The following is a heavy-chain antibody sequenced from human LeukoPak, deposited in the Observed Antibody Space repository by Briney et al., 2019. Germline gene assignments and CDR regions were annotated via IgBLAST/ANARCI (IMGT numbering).Heavy chain of an antibody. D-gene: IGHD3-3*01. J-gene: IGHJ6*02. CDR2: IYTSGST. V-gene: IGHV4-4*07. CDR1: GGSISSYY. CDR3: ARDHDFWSGPTSGMDV. Sequence: PSETLSLTCTVSGGSISSYYWSWIRQPAGKGLEWIGRIYTSGSTNYNPSLKSRVTMSVDTSKNQFSLKLSSVTAADTAVYYCARDHDFWSGPTSGMDVWGQGTTVTVSS.